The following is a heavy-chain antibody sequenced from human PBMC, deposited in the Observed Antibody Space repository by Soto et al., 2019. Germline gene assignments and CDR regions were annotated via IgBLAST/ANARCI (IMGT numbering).Heavy chain of an antibody. CDR2: IVVGSGNT. D-gene: IGHD4-4*01. CDR1: GFTFTSSA. J-gene: IGHJ6*02. Sequence: GASVKVSCKASGFTFTSSAVQWVRQARGQRLEWIGWIVVGSGNTNYAQKLQERVTITRDMSTSTAYMELSSLRSEDTAVYYCAAALSLQGNYYYYGMDVWGQGTTVTVSS. CDR3: AAALSLQGNYYYYGMDV. V-gene: IGHV1-58*01.